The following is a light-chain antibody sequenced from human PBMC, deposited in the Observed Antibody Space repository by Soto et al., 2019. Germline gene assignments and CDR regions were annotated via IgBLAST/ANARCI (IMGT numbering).Light chain of an antibody. CDR2: KAS. Sequence: DIQMTQSPSTLSGSVGDRVTITCRASQTISSWLAVYQQKPGKAPKLLIYKASTLKSGVPSRFSGSGSGTEFTLTISSLQPDDFAAYYGQHYNSYSDAFGQGTKVELK. J-gene: IGKJ1*01. CDR1: QTISSW. V-gene: IGKV1-5*03. CDR3: QHYNSYSDA.